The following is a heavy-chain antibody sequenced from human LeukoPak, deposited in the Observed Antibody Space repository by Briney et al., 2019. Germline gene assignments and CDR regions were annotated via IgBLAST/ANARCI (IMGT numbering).Heavy chain of an antibody. CDR2: ITPGGSNM. CDR3: ASWSGSSVLDY. CDR1: GLTFSTSN. V-gene: IGHV3-21*01. D-gene: IGHD3-3*01. J-gene: IGHJ4*02. Sequence: NPGGSLRLSCAASGLTFSTSNMTWVRHTPEKGLEWVSTITPGGSNMYYHDSVKGRFTISRDNAKNLLFLQMNSLRAEDTAVYYCASWSGSSVLDYWGQGTLVTVSS.